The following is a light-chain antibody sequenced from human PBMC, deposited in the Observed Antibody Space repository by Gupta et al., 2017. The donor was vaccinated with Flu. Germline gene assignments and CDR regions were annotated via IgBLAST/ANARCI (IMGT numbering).Light chain of an antibody. CDR2: YAS. CDR1: QNIGRN. Sequence: QSETANDKVTITSRAIQNIGRNLPWYQQKPYQAPKLLIKYASQDSSGVPSRFSGSGIGTNFTLTINVREAEDAATYYCLQCYCLPWTFGQGTKLGIK. J-gene: IGKJ2*01. CDR3: LQCYCLPWT. V-gene: IGKV6-21*02.